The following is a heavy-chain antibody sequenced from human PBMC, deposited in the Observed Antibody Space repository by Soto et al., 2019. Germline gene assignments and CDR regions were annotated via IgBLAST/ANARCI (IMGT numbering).Heavy chain of an antibody. D-gene: IGHD3-3*01. CDR3: ARVRFGRGNWCDP. V-gene: IGHV4-59*01. J-gene: IGHJ5*02. Sequence: QVQLQESGPGLVKHSETLSLTCTVSGGSISSYYWSWIRQPPGKGLEWIGYIHYSGSTNHNPSLKRRVTISVDTSKNQISLKLRSVTAADTAVYYCARVRFGRGNWCDPWGQGTLVTVSS. CDR1: GGSISSYY. CDR2: IHYSGST.